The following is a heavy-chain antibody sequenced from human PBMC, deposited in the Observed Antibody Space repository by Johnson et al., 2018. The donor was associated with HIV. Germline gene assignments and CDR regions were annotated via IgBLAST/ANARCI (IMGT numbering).Heavy chain of an antibody. Sequence: QVQLVESGGGVVQPGGSLRLSCAASGFTFSSYGMHWVRQAPGKGLEWVAFIRYDGSNKYYADSVKGRFTISRDNSKNTLYLHMNSLRADDTGLYYCVRGGMYRRDDAFDIWGQGTMVTVSS. D-gene: IGHD1-14*01. J-gene: IGHJ3*02. CDR2: IRYDGSNK. CDR3: VRGGMYRRDDAFDI. CDR1: GFTFSSYG. V-gene: IGHV3-30*02.